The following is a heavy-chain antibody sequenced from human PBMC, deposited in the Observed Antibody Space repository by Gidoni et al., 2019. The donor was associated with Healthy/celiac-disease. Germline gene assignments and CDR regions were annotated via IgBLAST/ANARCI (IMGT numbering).Heavy chain of an antibody. CDR2: ISSSSSYI. Sequence: EVQLVGSGGGLVKPGGSLGLSCAASGFTFSSYSMNWVRQAPGKGLEWVSSISSSSSYIYYADSVKGRFTISRDNAKNSLYLQMNSLRAEDTAVYYCARGWIAVAGTGAFDIWGQGTMVTVSS. D-gene: IGHD6-19*01. CDR3: ARGWIAVAGTGAFDI. V-gene: IGHV3-21*01. CDR1: GFTFSSYS. J-gene: IGHJ3*02.